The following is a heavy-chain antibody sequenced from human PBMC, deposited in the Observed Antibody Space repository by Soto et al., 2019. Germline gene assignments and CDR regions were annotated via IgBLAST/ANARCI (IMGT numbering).Heavy chain of an antibody. Sequence: PSETMSLTCPVSVGSISSGDYYWSWIRQPPGQGLEWIGNIYYSGSTDYNPSLRSRVTISLDTSKNHFSLRLRSVTAADTAVYYCARDRYYGSGTYYNFYYGMDVWGQGTTVTVSS. CDR2: IYYSGST. CDR1: VGSISSGDYY. CDR3: ARDRYYGSGTYYNFYYGMDV. V-gene: IGHV4-30-4*01. J-gene: IGHJ6*02. D-gene: IGHD3-10*01.